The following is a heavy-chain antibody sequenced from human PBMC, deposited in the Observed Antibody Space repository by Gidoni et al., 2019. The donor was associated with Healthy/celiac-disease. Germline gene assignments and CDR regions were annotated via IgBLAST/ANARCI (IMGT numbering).Heavy chain of an antibody. V-gene: IGHV3-30*18. CDR2: ISYDGSNK. Sequence: HVHLVDSGGGVVQPGRSLRLSCASSGFTFSSYGSHWLRQAPGKGLEWVAVISYDGSNKYYADSVKGRFTISRDNSKNTLYLKMNSLRAEDTAVYYCAKDSYCSSTSCLPYYYYGMDVWDQGTTVTVSS. J-gene: IGHJ6*02. CDR1: GFTFSSYG. CDR3: AKDSYCSSTSCLPYYYYGMDV. D-gene: IGHD2-2*01.